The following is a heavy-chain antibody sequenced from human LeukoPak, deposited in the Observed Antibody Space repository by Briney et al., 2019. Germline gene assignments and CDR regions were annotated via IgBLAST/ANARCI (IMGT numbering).Heavy chain of an antibody. Sequence: GGSLRLSCAASGFTFSSYAMHWVRQAPDKGLEWVAVISYDGSNKYYADSVKGRFTISRDNSKNTLYLQMNSLRAEDTAVYYCAREMATMSTRGYFDLWGRGTLVTVSS. CDR3: AREMATMSTRGYFDL. CDR1: GFTFSSYA. V-gene: IGHV3-30*01. CDR2: ISYDGSNK. D-gene: IGHD5-24*01. J-gene: IGHJ2*01.